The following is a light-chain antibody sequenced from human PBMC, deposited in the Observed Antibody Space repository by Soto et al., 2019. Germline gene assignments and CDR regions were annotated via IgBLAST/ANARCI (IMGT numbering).Light chain of an antibody. V-gene: IGKV1-5*03. CDR2: KTS. CDR3: QQYDSYPLT. J-gene: IGKJ4*01. Sequence: DIQMTQSPSTLSASVGDRVTITCRASQSISSWLAWYQQKPGKAPNLLIYKTSSLESGVPSRFSGSGSVTEFTLTVNSLQPDDFATYYCQQYDSYPLTFGGGTKVEIK. CDR1: QSISSW.